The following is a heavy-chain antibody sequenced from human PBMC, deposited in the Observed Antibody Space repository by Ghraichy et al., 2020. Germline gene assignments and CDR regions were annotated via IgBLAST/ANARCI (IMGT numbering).Heavy chain of an antibody. CDR1: NDSMNNYY. D-gene: IGHD4-11*01. CDR3: ARDRETTFDY. J-gene: IGHJ4*02. CDR2: IYYTGSS. Sequence: SQTLSLTCTVSNDSMNNYYWSWIRQPPGKGLEWIGHIYYTGSSNYNPSLKSRVTISVDTPKNQFSLKLTSVTAADTAVYYCARDRETTFDYWGQGTLVTVSS. V-gene: IGHV4-59*01.